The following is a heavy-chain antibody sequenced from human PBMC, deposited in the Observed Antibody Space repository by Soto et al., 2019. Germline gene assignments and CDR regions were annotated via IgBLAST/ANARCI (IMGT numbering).Heavy chain of an antibody. V-gene: IGHV1-3*01. CDR1: GYTFTSYA. J-gene: IGHJ4*02. CDR3: ARGDFYDIHDY. CDR2: INAGNGNT. D-gene: IGHD3-22*01. Sequence: QVHLVQYGAEVKKPGASVKVSCKASGYTFTSYAIHWVRQAPGQRLEWMGWINAGNGNTKYSQKFQGRVTTTRDTSASKAYMELSSLRSEDTAVYYCARGDFYDIHDYWGQGTLVTVSS.